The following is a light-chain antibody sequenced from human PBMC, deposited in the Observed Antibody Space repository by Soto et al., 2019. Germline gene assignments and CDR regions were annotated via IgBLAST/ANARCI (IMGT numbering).Light chain of an antibody. V-gene: IGKV1-33*01. CDR3: QQYDNLRPT. Sequence: DIQMTQSPSSLSTSVGDRVTITCQASQDISNYLNWYQQKPGKAPKLLIYDASNLETGVPSRFSANGSGTDFTFTISSLQPEDIATYYCQQYDNLRPTFGQGTKLQIK. J-gene: IGKJ2*01. CDR1: QDISNY. CDR2: DAS.